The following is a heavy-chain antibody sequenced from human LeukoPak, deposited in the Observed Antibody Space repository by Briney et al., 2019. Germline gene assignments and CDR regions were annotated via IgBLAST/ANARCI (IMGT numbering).Heavy chain of an antibody. V-gene: IGHV1-18*01. J-gene: IGHJ4*02. CDR2: ISAYNGNT. CDR1: GGTFSSYA. CDR3: ARVGRRGATLDYFDY. D-gene: IGHD1-26*01. Sequence: ASVKVSCKASGGTFSSYAISWVRQAPGQGLEWMGWISAYNGNTNYAQKLQGRVTMTTDTSTSTAYMELRSLRSDDTAVYYCARVGRRGATLDYFDYWGQGTLVTVSS.